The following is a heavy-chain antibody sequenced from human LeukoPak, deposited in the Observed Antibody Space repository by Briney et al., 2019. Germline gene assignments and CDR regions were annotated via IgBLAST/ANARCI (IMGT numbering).Heavy chain of an antibody. CDR2: IAYDGSNE. Sequence: GGSLRLSCAASGFTFSSYWMHWVRQAPGKGLEWVAVIAYDGSNEYYADSVKGRFTISRDNSKNTLYLHMNSLRAEDTAVYYCARGGYYDSGTYYNPAMDVWGKGTTVTVSS. V-gene: IGHV3-30-3*01. J-gene: IGHJ6*03. D-gene: IGHD3-10*01. CDR1: GFTFSSYW. CDR3: ARGGYYDSGTYYNPAMDV.